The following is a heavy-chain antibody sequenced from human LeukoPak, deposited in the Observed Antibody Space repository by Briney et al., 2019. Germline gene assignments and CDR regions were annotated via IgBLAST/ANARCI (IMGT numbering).Heavy chain of an antibody. CDR1: GYTFTSYY. CDR3: GREGNYNSRGQESSQH. CDR2: INPSGGST. Sequence: GASVKVSCKASGYTFTSYYMHWVRQAPGQGLKWMGIINPSGGSTSYAQKFQGRVTMTRDTSTSTVYMELSSLRSEDTAVYYCGREGNYNSRGQESSQHWAQGPLVPVSS. D-gene: IGHD3-22*01. J-gene: IGHJ1*01. V-gene: IGHV1-46*01.